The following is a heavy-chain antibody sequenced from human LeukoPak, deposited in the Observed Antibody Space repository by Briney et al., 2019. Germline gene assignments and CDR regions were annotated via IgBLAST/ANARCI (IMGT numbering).Heavy chain of an antibody. CDR2: INPSGGST. CDR3: ARDLTTVAPVSPVGLDY. V-gene: IGHV1-46*01. Sequence: ASVKVSCKASGYTFTSYYMHWVRQAPGQGLEWMGIINPSGGSTCYAQKFQGRVTMTRDTSTSTVYMELSSLRSEDTAVYYCARDLTTVAPVSPVGLDYWGQGTLVTVSS. D-gene: IGHD4-23*01. CDR1: GYTFTSYY. J-gene: IGHJ4*02.